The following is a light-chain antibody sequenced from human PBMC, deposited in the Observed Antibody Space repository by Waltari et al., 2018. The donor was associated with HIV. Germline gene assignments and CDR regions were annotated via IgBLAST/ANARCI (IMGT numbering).Light chain of an antibody. Sequence: SSELTQDPAVSVALGQTVRITCQGDSLRTYYASWCQQKPGQAPVLVIYGKNNRPSGVPDRFSGSKSGTSASLAISGLHSDDEADYFCAAWEDSLNGPIWVFGGGTKLTVL. J-gene: IGLJ3*02. CDR1: SLRTYY. CDR3: AAWEDSLNGPIWV. V-gene: IGLV3-19*01. CDR2: GKN.